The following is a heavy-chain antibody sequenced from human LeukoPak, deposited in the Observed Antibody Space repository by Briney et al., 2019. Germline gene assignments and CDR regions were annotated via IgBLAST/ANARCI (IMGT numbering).Heavy chain of an antibody. J-gene: IGHJ4*02. V-gene: IGHV3-7*01. CDR2: IKQDGSEK. D-gene: IGHD3-22*01. Sequence: HPGGSLRLSCAASGFTFSHYWMSWDRQAPGKGLEWVANIKQDGSEKYYVDSVKGRFTISSDNAKNSLYLQMNSLRAEDTAVYYCARAKSYYDSSGYSGYWGQGTLVTVS. CDR3: ARAKSYYDSSGYSGY. CDR1: GFTFSHYW.